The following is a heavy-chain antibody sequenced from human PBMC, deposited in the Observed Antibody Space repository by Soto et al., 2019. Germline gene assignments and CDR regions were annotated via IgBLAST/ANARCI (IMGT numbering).Heavy chain of an antibody. CDR3: TNWQASFSFDY. CDR1: GFSFSNYG. V-gene: IGHV3-33*06. CDR2: IFRDGNTK. J-gene: IGHJ4*02. Sequence: GGSLRLSCAASGFSFSNYGMHWVRQAPGKGLEWVAAIFRDGNTKQYADSVKGRFSVSRDNSQNTLYLQMNSLRTEDTAVYYCTNWQASFSFDYWGQGALVTVSS.